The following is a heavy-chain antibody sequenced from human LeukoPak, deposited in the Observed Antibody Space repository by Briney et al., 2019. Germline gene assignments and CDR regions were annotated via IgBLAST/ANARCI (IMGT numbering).Heavy chain of an antibody. J-gene: IGHJ1*01. V-gene: IGHV1-2*02. CDR3: AQGGYCGGDCYPEYFQH. D-gene: IGHD2-21*02. CDR2: INPNSGGT. Sequence: ASVKVSCKASGYTFTGYYMHWVRQAPGQGLEWMGWINPNSGGTNYAQKFQGRVTMTTDTSTSTAYMELRSLRSDDTAVYYCAQGGYCGGDCYPEYFQHRGQGTLVTVSS. CDR1: GYTFTGYY.